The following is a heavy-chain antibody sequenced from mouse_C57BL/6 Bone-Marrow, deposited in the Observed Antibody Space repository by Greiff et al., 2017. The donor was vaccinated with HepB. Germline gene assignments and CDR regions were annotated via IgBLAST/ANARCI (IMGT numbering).Heavy chain of an antibody. J-gene: IGHJ3*01. CDR1: GYTFTDYY. D-gene: IGHD1-1*01. Sequence: EVQLQQSGPELVKPGASVKISCKASGYTFTDYYMNWVKQSHGKSLEWIGDINPNNGGTSYNQKFKGKATLTVDKSSSTAYMELRSLTSEDSAVYYCARPDYYGSSPWFAYWGQGTLVTVSA. CDR3: ARPDYYGSSPWFAY. CDR2: INPNNGGT. V-gene: IGHV1-26*01.